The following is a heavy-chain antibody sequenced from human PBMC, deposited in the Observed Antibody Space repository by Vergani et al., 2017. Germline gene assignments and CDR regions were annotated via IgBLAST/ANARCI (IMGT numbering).Heavy chain of an antibody. J-gene: IGHJ5*02. D-gene: IGHD4-17*01. CDR2: ISYDGSNK. V-gene: IGHV3-30-3*01. CDR1: GFTFSSYA. CDR3: ARGDYGDYNXFDP. Sequence: QVQLVESGGGVVQPGRSLRLSCAASGFTFSSYAMHWVRQAPGKGLEWVAVISYDGSNKYYADSVKGRFTISRDNSKNTLYLQMNSLRAEDTAVYYCARGDYGDYNXFDPWGQGTLVTVSS.